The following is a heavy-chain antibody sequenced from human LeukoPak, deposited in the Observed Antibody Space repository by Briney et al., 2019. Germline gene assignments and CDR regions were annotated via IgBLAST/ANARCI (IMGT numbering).Heavy chain of an antibody. J-gene: IGHJ4*02. CDR3: ARVRMQLWVEYYFDY. CDR2: INHSGST. D-gene: IGHD5-18*01. CDR1: GGSFSGYY. Sequence: SETLSLTCAVYGGSFSGYYWSWIRQPPGKGLEWIGEINHSGSTNYNPSLKSRVTISVDTSKNQFSLKLSSVTAADTAVYYCARVRMQLWVEYYFDYWGQGTLVTVSS. V-gene: IGHV4-34*01.